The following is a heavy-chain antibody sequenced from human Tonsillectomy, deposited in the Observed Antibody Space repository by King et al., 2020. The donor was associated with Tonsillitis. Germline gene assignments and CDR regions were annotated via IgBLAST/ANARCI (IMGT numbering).Heavy chain of an antibody. D-gene: IGHD2-15*01. Sequence: VQLVESGGGLVQPGGSLRLSCAASGFTFSSYAMSWVRQAPGKGLEWVSAISGSGGSTYYADSVKGRFTISRDKSKNTLYLQMNSLRAEDTAVYYCAKGRHCSGGSCYLNYGMDVWGQGTTVTVSS. CDR2: ISGSGGST. V-gene: IGHV3-23*04. CDR3: AKGRHCSGGSCYLNYGMDV. J-gene: IGHJ6*02. CDR1: GFTFSSYA.